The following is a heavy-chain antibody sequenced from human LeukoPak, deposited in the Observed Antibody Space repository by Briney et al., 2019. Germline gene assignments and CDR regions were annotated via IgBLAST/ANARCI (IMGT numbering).Heavy chain of an antibody. CDR3: AHIKFDVDVTHQYYFDY. Sequence: KESRPTLVKPTQTLTLTCTFSGFSLSTSGVGVGWIRQPPGKVLEWLALIYWDDDKRYSPSLKRRLTITKDTSKNQVVLTMTNMDPVDTATYYCAHIKFDVDVTHQYYFDYWGQGTLVTVSS. J-gene: IGHJ4*02. CDR1: GFSLSTSGVG. V-gene: IGHV2-5*02. D-gene: IGHD2-21*02. CDR2: IYWDDDK.